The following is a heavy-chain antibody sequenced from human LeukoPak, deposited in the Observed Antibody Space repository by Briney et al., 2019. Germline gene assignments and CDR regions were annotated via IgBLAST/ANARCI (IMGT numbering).Heavy chain of an antibody. Sequence: PGGSLRLSCAASGFTFSSYSMNWVRQAPGKGLEWVSAISGSGGSTYYADSVKGRFTISRDNSKNTLYLQMNSLRAEDTAVYYCAKATVYQLLYRGFFDYWGQGTLVTVSS. CDR2: ISGSGGST. D-gene: IGHD2-2*02. CDR1: GFTFSSYS. CDR3: AKATVYQLLYRGFFDY. J-gene: IGHJ4*02. V-gene: IGHV3-23*01.